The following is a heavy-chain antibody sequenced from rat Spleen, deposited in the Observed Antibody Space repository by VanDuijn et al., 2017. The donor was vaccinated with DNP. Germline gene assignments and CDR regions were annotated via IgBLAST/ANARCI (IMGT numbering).Heavy chain of an antibody. CDR2: IKNKANGYAT. CDR3: AREGITGFDY. D-gene: IGHD1-4*01. V-gene: IGHV7-7*01. CDR1: GFTFTDFY. Sequence: EVKLLESGGGLVQPGGSMRLSCAASGFTFTDFYMNWIRKPAGKATEWLGLIKNKANGYATEYIPSVEGRFTISRDNTQNMLYLQMNTLRVEDTATYYCAREGITGFDYWGQGVMVTVSS. J-gene: IGHJ2*01.